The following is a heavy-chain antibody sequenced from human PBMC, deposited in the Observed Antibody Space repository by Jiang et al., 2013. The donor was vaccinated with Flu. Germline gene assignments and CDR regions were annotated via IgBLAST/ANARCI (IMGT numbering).Heavy chain of an antibody. Sequence: WMGIIYPGDSDTRYSPSFQGQVTISADRSISTAYLQWSSLKASDTAMYYCARPLSPSAAGTLVDYWGQGTLVTVSS. CDR3: ARPLSPSAAGTLVDY. CDR2: IYPGDSDT. V-gene: IGHV5-51*01. D-gene: IGHD6-13*01. J-gene: IGHJ4*02.